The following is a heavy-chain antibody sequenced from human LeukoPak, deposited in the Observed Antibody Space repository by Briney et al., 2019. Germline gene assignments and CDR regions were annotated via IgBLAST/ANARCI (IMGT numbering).Heavy chain of an antibody. CDR3: ARDLRSIVGAHYFDY. D-gene: IGHD1-26*01. CDR2: IYYSGST. J-gene: IGHJ4*02. V-gene: IGHV4-59*01. Sequence: SETLSLTCTVSGGSISSYYWSWIRQPPGKGLEWIGYIYYSGSTNYNPSLKSRVTISVDTSKNQFSLKLSSVTAADTAVYYCARDLRSIVGAHYFDYWGQGTLVTVSS. CDR1: GGSISSYY.